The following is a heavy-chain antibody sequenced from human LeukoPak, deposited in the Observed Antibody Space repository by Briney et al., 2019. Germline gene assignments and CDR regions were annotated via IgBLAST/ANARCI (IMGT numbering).Heavy chain of an antibody. CDR3: ARVLEWLVQDYYYYYMDV. J-gene: IGHJ6*03. CDR1: GFTFSSYW. CDR2: IKQDGSEK. Sequence: PGGSLRLSCAASGFTFSSYWMSWVRQAPGKGLEWVANIKQDGSEKYYVDSVKGRFTISRDNAKNSLYLQMNSLRAEDTAVYYCARVLEWLVQDYYYYYMDVWGKGTTVTVSS. D-gene: IGHD6-19*01. V-gene: IGHV3-7*01.